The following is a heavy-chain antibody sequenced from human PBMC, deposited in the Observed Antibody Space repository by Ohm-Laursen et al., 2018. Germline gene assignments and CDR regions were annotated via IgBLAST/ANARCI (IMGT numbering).Heavy chain of an antibody. J-gene: IGHJ4*02. CDR3: ARGGGYSYGYSY. D-gene: IGHD5-18*01. Sequence: ASVKVSCNASGYIFTNYYMHWVRQATGQGLEWMGWMNPNSGNTGYAQKFQGRVTMTRNTSISTAYMELSSLRSEDTAVYYCARGGGYSYGYSYWGQGTLVTVSS. CDR2: MNPNSGNT. CDR1: GYIFTNYY. V-gene: IGHV1-8*02.